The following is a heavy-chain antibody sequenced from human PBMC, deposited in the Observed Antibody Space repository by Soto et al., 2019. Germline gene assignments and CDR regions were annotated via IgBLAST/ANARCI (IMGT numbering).Heavy chain of an antibody. J-gene: IGHJ5*02. Sequence: QITLKESGPTLVKPTQTLTLTCTFSGFSLRKSGMGVGWIRQPPGQALEWLAIIYWDDDKRYTPSLKNRLTITTDTSKDRVVLTMNNMDPMDTGTYSCAHRPGDNWFDPWGQGTLVTVSS. D-gene: IGHD3-10*01. CDR2: IYWDDDK. CDR1: GFSLRKSGMG. CDR3: AHRPGDNWFDP. V-gene: IGHV2-5*02.